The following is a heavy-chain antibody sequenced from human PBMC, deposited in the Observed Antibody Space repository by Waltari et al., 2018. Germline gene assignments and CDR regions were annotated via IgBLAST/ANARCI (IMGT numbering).Heavy chain of an antibody. J-gene: IGHJ4*02. D-gene: IGHD4-17*01. CDR2: IRYDGSNK. CDR1: SSYY. CDR3: FGGDLGGVY. V-gene: IGHV3-30*02. Sequence: SSYYWGWIRQAPGKGLEWVAFIRYDGSNKYYADSVKGRFTISRDNSKNTLYLQMNSLRAEDTAVYYCFGGDLGGVYWGQGTLVTVSS.